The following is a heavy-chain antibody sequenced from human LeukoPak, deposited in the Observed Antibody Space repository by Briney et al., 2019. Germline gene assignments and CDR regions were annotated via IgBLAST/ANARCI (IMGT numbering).Heavy chain of an antibody. Sequence: GASVKVSCKASGYTFTNYYMHWVRQAPGQGLEWMGIINPSDGSTSYAQNFQDRVTMTRDMSTSTVYMELSSLTSEDTAVYYCARVGEDYSDSSGSYDYYRFDYWGQGTLVTVSS. D-gene: IGHD3-22*01. CDR3: ARVGEDYSDSSGSYDYYRFDY. CDR2: INPSDGST. J-gene: IGHJ4*02. CDR1: GYTFTNYY. V-gene: IGHV1-46*01.